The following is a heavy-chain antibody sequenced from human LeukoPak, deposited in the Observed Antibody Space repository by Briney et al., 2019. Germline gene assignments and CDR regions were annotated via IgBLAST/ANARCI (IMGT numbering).Heavy chain of an antibody. CDR2: INAGNGNT. CDR3: ARDPPFGYRTPHFDY. Sequence: ASVKVSCKASGYTFTSYAMHWVRQAPGQRLEWMGWINAGNGNTKYSQEFQGRVTITRDTSASTAYMELSSLRSEDTAVYYCARDPPFGYRTPHFDYWGQGTLVTVSS. D-gene: IGHD5-18*01. CDR1: GYTFTSYA. V-gene: IGHV1-3*01. J-gene: IGHJ4*02.